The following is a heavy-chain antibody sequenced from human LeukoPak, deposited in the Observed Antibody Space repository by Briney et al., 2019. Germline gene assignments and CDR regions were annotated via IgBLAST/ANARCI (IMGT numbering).Heavy chain of an antibody. CDR2: IIPIFGTA. Sequence: SVKVSCKASGGTFSSYAISWVRQAPGQGLEWMGGIIPIFGTANYAQKFQGRVTITADESTSTAYMELSSLRSEDTAVYYCARVGIAAVHFDYWGQGTLVTVSS. D-gene: IGHD6-13*01. CDR1: GGTFSSYA. CDR3: ARVGIAAVHFDY. V-gene: IGHV1-69*01. J-gene: IGHJ4*02.